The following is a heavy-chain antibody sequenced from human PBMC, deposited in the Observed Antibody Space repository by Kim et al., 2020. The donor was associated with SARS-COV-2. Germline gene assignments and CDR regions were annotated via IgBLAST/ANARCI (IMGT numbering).Heavy chain of an antibody. CDR1: GGSISSSPYY. CDR3: ARQAAVVAGHGWFDP. D-gene: IGHD2-15*01. CDR2: MYYSGGT. Sequence: SETLSLTCTVSGGSISSSPYYWGWIRQPPGKGLEWIGSMYYSGGTYNPSLKSRVTISLDTSKNHFSLKLNSVTAADTAVYYCARQAAVVAGHGWFDPWGQGTLVTVSS. V-gene: IGHV4-39*01. J-gene: IGHJ5*02.